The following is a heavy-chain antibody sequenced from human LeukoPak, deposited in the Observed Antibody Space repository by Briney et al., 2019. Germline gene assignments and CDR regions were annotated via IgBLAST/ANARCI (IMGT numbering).Heavy chain of an antibody. D-gene: IGHD3-22*01. CDR1: GGSFSGYY. CDR2: INHSGST. CDR3: ARVLDSSGYYYGFDP. Sequence: PSETLSLTCAVYGGSFSGYYWSWIRQPPGKGLEWIGEINHSGSTNYNPSLKSRVTISVDTSKHQFSLKLSSVTAADTAVYYCARVLDSSGYYYGFDPWGQGTLVTVSS. V-gene: IGHV4-34*01. J-gene: IGHJ5*02.